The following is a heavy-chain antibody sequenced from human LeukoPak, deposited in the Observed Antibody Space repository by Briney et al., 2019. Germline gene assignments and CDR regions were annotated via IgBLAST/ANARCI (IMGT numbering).Heavy chain of an antibody. CDR2: IIPILGIA. D-gene: IGHD2-15*01. J-gene: IGHJ5*02. Sequence: GASVKVSCKASGGTFSSYAISWVRQAPGQGLEWMGRIIPILGIANYAQKFQGRVTITADKSTSTAYMELNSLRSEDTAVYYCARDQDREGVDPWGQGTLVTVST. CDR1: GGTFSSYA. CDR3: ARDQDREGVDP. V-gene: IGHV1-69*04.